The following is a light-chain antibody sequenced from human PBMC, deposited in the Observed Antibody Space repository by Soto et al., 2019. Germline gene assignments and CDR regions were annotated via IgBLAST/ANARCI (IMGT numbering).Light chain of an antibody. CDR2: IAS. V-gene: IGKV1-39*01. J-gene: IGKJ1*01. CDR3: QHTDSFPRT. Sequence: DIQMTQSPSSLSASVGDRVTINCRASQSITNYLNWYQQKPGRAPKLLIYIASSLQSGVPSKLSGSGSGTDFTLTISSLQPEDFATYYCQHTDSFPRTFGQGTKVEIK. CDR1: QSITNY.